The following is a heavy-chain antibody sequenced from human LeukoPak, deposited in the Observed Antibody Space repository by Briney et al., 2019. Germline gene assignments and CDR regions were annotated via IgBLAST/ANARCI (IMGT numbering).Heavy chain of an antibody. D-gene: IGHD3-16*01. CDR1: GFTFNDYA. CDR3: ARVPRGGPPDYFDY. J-gene: IGHJ4*02. V-gene: IGHV3-30*04. Sequence: GGSLTLSCVASGFTFNDYAMRWVRQAPGKGLDWVAVIASDGSIKLHADSVKGRFTISRDNFKNILYLHMSSLTPEDTALYYCARVPRGGPPDYFDYWGQGTLVSVST. CDR2: IASDGSIK.